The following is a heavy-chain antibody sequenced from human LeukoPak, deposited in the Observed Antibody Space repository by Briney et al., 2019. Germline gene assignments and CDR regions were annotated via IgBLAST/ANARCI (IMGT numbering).Heavy chain of an antibody. CDR3: AKDYSPRRVGDYFDY. Sequence: PGGSLRLSCAASGFTFSSYAMSWVRQAPGKGLEWVSAISGSGGSTYYADSVKGRFTISRDNSKNTLYLQMNSLRAEDTAVYYCAKDYSPRRVGDYFDYWGQGTLVTVSS. CDR2: ISGSGGST. J-gene: IGHJ4*02. D-gene: IGHD2-21*01. V-gene: IGHV3-23*01. CDR1: GFTFSSYA.